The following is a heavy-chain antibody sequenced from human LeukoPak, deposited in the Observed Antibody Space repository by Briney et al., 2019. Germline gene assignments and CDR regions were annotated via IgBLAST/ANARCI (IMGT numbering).Heavy chain of an antibody. V-gene: IGHV4-4*07. CDR2: IYTSGST. CDR3: ARIKPFNWNDGINFFDN. CDR1: GGSISSYY. Sequence: PSETLSLTCTVSGGSISSYYWSWIRQPAGKGLGWIGRIYTSGSTNYNPSLKSRVTMSVDTSKNQFSLKLSSVTAADTAVYYCARIKPFNWNDGINFFDNWGLGTLVTVSS. J-gene: IGHJ4*02. D-gene: IGHD1-1*01.